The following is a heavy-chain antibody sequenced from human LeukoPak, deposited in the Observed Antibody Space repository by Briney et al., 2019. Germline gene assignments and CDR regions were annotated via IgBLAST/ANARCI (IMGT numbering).Heavy chain of an antibody. CDR1: GYTFTSYA. J-gene: IGHJ4*02. CDR3: ARGDSSGYSLDY. V-gene: IGHV1-8*02. D-gene: IGHD3-22*01. CDR2: MNPNSGNT. Sequence: GASVKVSCKASGYTFTSYAMNWVRQATGQGLEWMGWMNPNSGNTGYAQKFQGRVTMTRNTSISTAYMELSSLRSEDTAVYYCARGDSSGYSLDYWGQGTLVTVSS.